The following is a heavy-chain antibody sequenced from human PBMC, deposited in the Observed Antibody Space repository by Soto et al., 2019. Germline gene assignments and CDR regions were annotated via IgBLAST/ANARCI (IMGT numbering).Heavy chain of an antibody. V-gene: IGHV1-2*02. Sequence: ASVKVSCKGSGYTFTGHYMNWVRQAPGQGLEWMGWINPNSVGTNYAQKFQGGVTMTRDTSISTAYMELSRLRSDDTAVYCCAREPMVQAAHGFDISGPVTMVILS. CDR2: INPNSVGT. D-gene: IGHD3-10*01. J-gene: IGHJ3*02. CDR1: GYTFTGHY. CDR3: AREPMVQAAHGFDI.